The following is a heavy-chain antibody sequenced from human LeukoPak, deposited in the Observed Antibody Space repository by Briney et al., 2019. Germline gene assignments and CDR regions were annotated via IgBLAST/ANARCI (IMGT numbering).Heavy chain of an antibody. J-gene: IGHJ4*02. CDR3: ASEKEYYFF. V-gene: IGHV3-23*01. Sequence: GGSLRLSCAASGLTFSTSAMTWVRQAPGKGLEWVSSISGSGGSSYHADSVKGRFTISRDNSKNTVYLHMNSLRADDTAIYYCASEKEYYFFWGRGTVVTVSS. CDR2: ISGSGGSS. CDR1: GLTFSTSA. D-gene: IGHD2/OR15-2a*01.